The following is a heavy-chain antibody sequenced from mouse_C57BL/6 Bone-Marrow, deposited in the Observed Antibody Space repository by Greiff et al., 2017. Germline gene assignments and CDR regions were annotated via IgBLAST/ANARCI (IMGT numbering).Heavy chain of an antibody. V-gene: IGHV5-6*01. CDR1: GFTFSSYG. CDR2: ISSGGSYT. CDR3: ARRRQLRLRGFAY. D-gene: IGHD3-2*02. Sequence: EVQLVESGGDLVKPGGSLKLSCAASGFTFSSYGMSWVRPTPDKRLEWVATISSGGSYTYYPDSVKGRFTISRDNAKNTLYLQMSSLKSEDTAMYYCARRRQLRLRGFAYWGQGTLVTVSA. J-gene: IGHJ3*01.